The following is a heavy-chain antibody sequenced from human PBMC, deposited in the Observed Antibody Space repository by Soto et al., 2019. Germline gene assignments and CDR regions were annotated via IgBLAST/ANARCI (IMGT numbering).Heavy chain of an antibody. V-gene: IGHV4-31*02. CDR1: GYSITAGGYY. J-gene: IGHJ5*02. CDR2: FYSSGSI. CDR3: ARMYSSGSGWFHP. D-gene: IGHD6-19*01. Sequence: SETLSLTCFVSGYSITAGGYYWSWIRHHPGKGLEWIGSFYSSGSIIYNPSLRSRVSISGDTSSNQFSMSLTSVTAADTARYYCARMYSSGSGWFHPWGQGTRVTVSS.